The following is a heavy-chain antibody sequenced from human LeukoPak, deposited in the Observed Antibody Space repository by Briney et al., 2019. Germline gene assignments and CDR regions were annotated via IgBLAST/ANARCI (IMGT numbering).Heavy chain of an antibody. CDR1: GFTFRTYW. Sequence: PGGSLRPSCAASGFTFRTYWMHWVRQTPGQGLVWVSRINSDGSTTNYADSVKGRFTVSRDNAQNTLYLQMSSLRAEDTAVYYCARAGNYYFEYWGQGALVTVSS. D-gene: IGHD3-10*01. J-gene: IGHJ4*02. CDR3: ARAGNYYFEY. V-gene: IGHV3-74*01. CDR2: INSDGSTT.